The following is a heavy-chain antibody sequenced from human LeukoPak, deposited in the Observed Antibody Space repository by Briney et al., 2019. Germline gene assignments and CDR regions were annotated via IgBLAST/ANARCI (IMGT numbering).Heavy chain of an antibody. J-gene: IGHJ4*02. D-gene: IGHD5-18*01. Sequence: SETLSLTCTVSGGSISSYYWSWIRQPPGKGLEWIGYIYYSGSTNYNPSLKSRVTISVDTSKNQFSLKLSSVTAADTAVYYCAIVNVVRYSYVVDYWGQGTLVTVSS. V-gene: IGHV4-59*01. CDR2: IYYSGST. CDR3: AIVNVVRYSYVVDY. CDR1: GGSISSYY.